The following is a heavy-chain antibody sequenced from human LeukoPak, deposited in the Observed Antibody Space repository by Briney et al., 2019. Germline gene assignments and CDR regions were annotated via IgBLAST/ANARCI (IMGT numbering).Heavy chain of an antibody. V-gene: IGHV3-53*01. CDR1: GFTVSSNY. CDR3: AKEVQDSKNYYGSGPYYFDY. J-gene: IGHJ4*02. CDR2: IYSGGST. Sequence: GGSLRLSCAASGFTVSSNYMSWVRQAPGKGLEWVSVIYSGGSTYYADSVKGRFTISRDNSKNTLYLQMNSLRAEDTAVYYCAKEVQDSKNYYGSGPYYFDYWGQGTLVTVSS. D-gene: IGHD3-10*01.